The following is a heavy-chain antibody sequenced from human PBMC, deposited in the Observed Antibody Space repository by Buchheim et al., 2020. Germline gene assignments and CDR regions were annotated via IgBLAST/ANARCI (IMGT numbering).Heavy chain of an antibody. J-gene: IGHJ6*02. CDR2: ISYDGSNK. V-gene: IGHV3-30-3*01. CDR1: GFTFSSYA. D-gene: IGHD3-10*01. Sequence: QVQLVESGGGVVQPGRSLRLSCAASGFTFSSYAMHWVRQAPGKGLEWVAVISYDGSNKYYADSVKGRFTISRDNSKNTLYLQMNSLRAEDTAVYYCASLQIGASINGMDVWGQGTT. CDR3: ASLQIGASINGMDV.